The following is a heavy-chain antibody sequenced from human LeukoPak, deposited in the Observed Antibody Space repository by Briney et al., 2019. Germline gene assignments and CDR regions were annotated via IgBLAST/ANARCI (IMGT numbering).Heavy chain of an antibody. J-gene: IGHJ4*02. CDR2: IKSKTDGGTT. CDR1: GFTFSNAW. Sequence: PGGSLRLSCAASGFTFSNAWMSWVRQAPGKGLEWVGRIKSKTDGGTTDYAAPVKGRFTISRDDSKNTLYLQMNSLKTEDTAVYYCTTRITMIVVDQPDYFDYWGQGALVTVSS. CDR3: TTRITMIVVDQPDYFDY. D-gene: IGHD3-22*01. V-gene: IGHV3-15*01.